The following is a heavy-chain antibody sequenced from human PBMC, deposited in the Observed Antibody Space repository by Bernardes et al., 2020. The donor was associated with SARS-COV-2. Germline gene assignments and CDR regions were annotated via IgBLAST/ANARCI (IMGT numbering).Heavy chain of an antibody. V-gene: IGHV4-34*01. D-gene: IGHD3-16*01. J-gene: IGHJ2*01. CDR3: AIGVWGIWYFDL. CDR2: INYSGST. CDR1: GGSLSGYY. Sequence: SETLSLTCAVYGGSLSGYYWNWIRQPPGKKLEWIGEINYSGSTNYNPSLKSRATISVDTSKNQFSLKLSSVTAADTAVYYCAIGVWGIWYFDLWGRGTLLTVS.